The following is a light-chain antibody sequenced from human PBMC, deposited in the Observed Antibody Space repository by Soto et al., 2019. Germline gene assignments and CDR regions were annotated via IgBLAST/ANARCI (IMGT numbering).Light chain of an antibody. CDR1: SSDVDTYNY. Sequence: QSALTQPASVSGSPGQSIAISCTETSSDVDTYNYISWYQQHPGNAPKLIIYDVTNRPSGVSDRFSGSKSGNTASLTISGLQAEDEADYYCTSYRSSTLVAFGTGTKVTVL. V-gene: IGLV2-14*03. J-gene: IGLJ1*01. CDR3: TSYRSSTLVA. CDR2: DVT.